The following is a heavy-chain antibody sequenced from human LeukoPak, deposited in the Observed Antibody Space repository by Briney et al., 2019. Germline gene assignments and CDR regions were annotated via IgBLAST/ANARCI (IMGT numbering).Heavy chain of an antibody. CDR3: ARDHGRYSCSSSHHFDY. Sequence: ASVKVSCKASGYTFTSYGISWVRQAPGQGLEWMGWISAYNGNTNYAQKLQGRVTMTTDTSTSTAYMELRSLRSDDTAVYYCARDHGRYSCSSSHHFDYWGQGTLVTVSS. V-gene: IGHV1-18*01. D-gene: IGHD6-13*01. CDR1: GYTFTSYG. CDR2: ISAYNGNT. J-gene: IGHJ4*02.